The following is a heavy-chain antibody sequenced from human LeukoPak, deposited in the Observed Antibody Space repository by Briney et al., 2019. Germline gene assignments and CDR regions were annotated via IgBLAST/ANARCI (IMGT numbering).Heavy chain of an antibody. J-gene: IGHJ4*02. V-gene: IGHV1-18*04. CDR3: ARDLSYYYGSGSYYFDY. CDR2: ISAYNGNT. Sequence: ASVKVSCKASGYTFTSYGISWVRQAPGQGLEWMGWISAYNGNTNCAQKLQGRVTMTTDTSTSTAYMELRSLRSDDTAVYYCARDLSYYYGSGSYYFDYWGQGTLVTVSS. CDR1: GYTFTSYG. D-gene: IGHD3-10*01.